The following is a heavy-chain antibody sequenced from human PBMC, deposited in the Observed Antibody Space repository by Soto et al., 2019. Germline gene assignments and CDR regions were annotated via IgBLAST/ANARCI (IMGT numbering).Heavy chain of an antibody. J-gene: IGHJ4*02. CDR2: ISYDGSNK. D-gene: IGHD1-26*01. Sequence: QVQLVESGGGVVQPGRSLRLSCAASGFTFSSYGMHWVRQAPGKGLEWVAVISYDGSNKYYADSVKGRFTISRDNSKNTLYLQMNSLRAEDTAVYYCAKDNRVSGSYLGVVGYWGQGTLVTVSS. CDR1: GFTFSSYG. CDR3: AKDNRVSGSYLGVVGY. V-gene: IGHV3-30*18.